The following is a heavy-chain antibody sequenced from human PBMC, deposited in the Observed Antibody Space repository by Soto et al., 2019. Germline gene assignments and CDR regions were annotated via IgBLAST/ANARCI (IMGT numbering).Heavy chain of an antibody. J-gene: IGHJ6*02. D-gene: IGHD3-10*01. CDR3: AKVGRGYGMDV. CDR2: ISSGGGST. Sequence: HPGGSLRLSCSGSGFSFSSYSMHWVRQAPGKGLEYVSAISSGGGSTYLPDSVRGRFTISRDNSNNTVYLQMNSLRAEDTAVYYCAKVGRGYGMDVWGQGTTVTVSS. V-gene: IGHV3-64*04. CDR1: GFSFSSYS.